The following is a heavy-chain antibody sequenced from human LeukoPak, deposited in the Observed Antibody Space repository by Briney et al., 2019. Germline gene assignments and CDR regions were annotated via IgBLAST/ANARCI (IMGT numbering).Heavy chain of an antibody. J-gene: IGHJ4*02. CDR1: GGSISSYY. Sequence: PSETLSLTCTVSGGSISSYYWSWIRQPPGKGLEWIGYIYYSGSTNYNPSLKSRVTISVDTSKNQFSLELSSVTAADTAVYYCARSPGESFNYWGQGTLVTVSS. V-gene: IGHV4-59*01. CDR2: IYYSGST. CDR3: ARSPGESFNY.